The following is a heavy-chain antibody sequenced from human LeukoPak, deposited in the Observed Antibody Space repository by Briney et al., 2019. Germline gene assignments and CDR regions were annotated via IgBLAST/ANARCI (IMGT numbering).Heavy chain of an antibody. D-gene: IGHD3-16*01. J-gene: IGHJ4*02. CDR2: IYPGDSDT. CDR1: GYSFTSYW. V-gene: IGHV5-51*01. CDR3: ARRPGWGASLYYFDY. Sequence: GESLKISCKGSGYSFTSYWIGWVRQMPGKGLEWMGIIYPGDSDTRYSPSFQGQVTISADKSISTAYLQWSSLKASDTAMYYCARRPGWGASLYYFDYWGQGTLVTVSS.